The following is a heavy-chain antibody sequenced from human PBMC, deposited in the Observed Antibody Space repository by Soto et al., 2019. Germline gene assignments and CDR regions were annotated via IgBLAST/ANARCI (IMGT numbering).Heavy chain of an antibody. J-gene: IGHJ3*02. CDR2: IYHSGST. V-gene: IGHV4-34*01. Sequence: SETLSLTCAVYGGSFSGYYWSWIRQPPGKGLEWIGYIYHSGSTYYNPSLKSRVTISVDTSKNQFSLKLSSVTAADTAVYYCARSLVVATITGAFDIWAQGTMVTVSS. CDR3: ARSLVVATITGAFDI. CDR1: GGSFSGYY. D-gene: IGHD5-12*01.